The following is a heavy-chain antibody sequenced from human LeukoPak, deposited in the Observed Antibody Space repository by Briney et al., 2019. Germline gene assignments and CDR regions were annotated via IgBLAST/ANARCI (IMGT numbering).Heavy chain of an antibody. CDR1: GGSISNYH. CDR3: ARLQDSDTAYVDC. V-gene: IGHV4-59*01. D-gene: IGHD2-15*01. Sequence: SETLSLTCTVSGGSISNYHWSWMRQPPGKGLEWIGYVDYSGSTNYSPSLKSRVSISVDTSKNQFSLKLRSVTAADTAVYYCARLQDSDTAYVDCWGQGTLVTVSS. J-gene: IGHJ4*02. CDR2: VDYSGST.